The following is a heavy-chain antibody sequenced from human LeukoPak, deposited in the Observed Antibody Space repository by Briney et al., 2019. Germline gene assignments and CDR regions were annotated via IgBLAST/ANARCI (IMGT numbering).Heavy chain of an antibody. CDR2: ISYDGSNK. Sequence: GGSLRLSCAASGFTFSSYAMHWVRQAPGKGLEWVAVISYDGSNKYYADSVKGRFTISRDNSRNTLYLQMNSLRAEDTAVYYCARSMVRGVIRGTSFDYWGQGTLVTVSS. CDR1: GFTFSSYA. CDR3: ARSMVRGVIRGTSFDY. D-gene: IGHD3-10*01. J-gene: IGHJ4*02. V-gene: IGHV3-30*04.